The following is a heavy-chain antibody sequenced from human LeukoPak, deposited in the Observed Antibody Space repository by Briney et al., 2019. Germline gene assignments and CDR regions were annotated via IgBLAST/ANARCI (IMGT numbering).Heavy chain of an antibody. CDR2: IYYSGNT. CDR1: GGSISSSSYY. Sequence: PSETLSLTCTVSGGSISSSSYYWGWVRQPPGKGLGWIGNIYYSGNTYYNPSLKSRVTISVDTSKNQFSLKLSSVTAADTDVYYCARDRVATIYTGDAFDIWGQGTTVTVSS. J-gene: IGHJ3*02. D-gene: IGHD5-24*01. V-gene: IGHV4-39*02. CDR3: ARDRVATIYTGDAFDI.